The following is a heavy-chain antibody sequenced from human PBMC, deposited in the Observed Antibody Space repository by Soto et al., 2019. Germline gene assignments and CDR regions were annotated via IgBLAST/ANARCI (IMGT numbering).Heavy chain of an antibody. Sequence: QVQLVQSGAEVKKPGASVKVSCKASGYTFTSYGISWVRQAPGQGLEWMGWISAYNGNTNYAQKLQGRVTMTTDTSPSTSYMELRSLSADDSALYYCAMLNYSDFWSGFSTTGWFVPWGQGPLVTVSS. V-gene: IGHV1-18*01. D-gene: IGHD3-3*01. CDR3: AMLNYSDFWSGFSTTGWFVP. J-gene: IGHJ5*02. CDR1: GYTFTSYG. CDR2: ISAYNGNT.